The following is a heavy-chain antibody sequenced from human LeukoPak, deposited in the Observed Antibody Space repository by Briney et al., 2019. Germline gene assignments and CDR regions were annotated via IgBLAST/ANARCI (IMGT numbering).Heavy chain of an antibody. CDR3: AIMHGYYDGSGYWVQ. Sequence: PGGSLRLSCAASGFTFSSYAMAWVRQAPGKGLEWVSGISGGGHTTYYADSVKGRFTISRDNSKSTLYLQMNSLRDEDTAVYYCAIMHGYYDGSGYWVQWGQGTLVTVSS. CDR2: ISGGGHTT. CDR1: GFTFSSYA. D-gene: IGHD3-22*01. J-gene: IGHJ1*01. V-gene: IGHV3-23*01.